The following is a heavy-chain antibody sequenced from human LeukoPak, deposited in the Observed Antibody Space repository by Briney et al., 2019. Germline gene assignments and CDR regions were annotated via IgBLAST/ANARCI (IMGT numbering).Heavy chain of an antibody. CDR1: GGSFSGYY. CDR2: INHSGST. Sequence: PSETLSLTCAVYGGSFSGYYWSWIRQPPGKGLEWIGEINHSGSTNYNPSLKSRVTISVDTSKNQFSQKLSSVTAADTAVYYCARKGGSYLFAYWGQGTLVTVSS. CDR3: ARKGGSYLFAY. V-gene: IGHV4-34*01. D-gene: IGHD1-26*01. J-gene: IGHJ4*02.